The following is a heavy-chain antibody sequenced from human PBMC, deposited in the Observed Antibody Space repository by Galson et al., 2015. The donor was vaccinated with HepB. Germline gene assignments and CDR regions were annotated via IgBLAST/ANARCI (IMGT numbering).Heavy chain of an antibody. D-gene: IGHD6-13*01. CDR3: AKRNVGSSSSNFDY. V-gene: IGHV3-23*01. CDR1: GFTFSSHG. Sequence: LRLSCAASGFTFSSHGMSWIRQAPGKGLEWVSAISGSGGSTYYADSVKGRFTISRDNSKNTLYLQMNSLRAEDTAVYYCAKRNVGSSSSNFDYWGQGTLVTVSS. CDR2: ISGSGGST. J-gene: IGHJ4*02.